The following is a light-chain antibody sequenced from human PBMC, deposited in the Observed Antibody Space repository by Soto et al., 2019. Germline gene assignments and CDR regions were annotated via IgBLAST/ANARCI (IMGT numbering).Light chain of an antibody. V-gene: IGLV1-44*01. CDR1: SSNIGSNT. Sequence: QSVLTQPPSASGTPGQSVTISCSGSSSNIGSNTVNWYHQIPGTAPKLLNYGNNQRPSGVPDRFSGSKSGTSASLAISGLQSEDEADYYCAAWDDSLNGYVFGTGTKVTVL. J-gene: IGLJ1*01. CDR2: GNN. CDR3: AAWDDSLNGYV.